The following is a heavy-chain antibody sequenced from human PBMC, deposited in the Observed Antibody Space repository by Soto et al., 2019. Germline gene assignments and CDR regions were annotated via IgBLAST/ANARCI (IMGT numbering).Heavy chain of an antibody. CDR2: IHHSGSD. Sequence: IRQSPGKGLEWAGYIHHSGSDDYNASLKSRVTMSVDTSTTEYSLKLPSVTATDTAIYFYSRRAIGSNSFYYYYYMDVWGKGTTVTVSS. D-gene: IGHD1-26*01. V-gene: IGHV4-59*08. CDR3: SRRAIGSNSFYYYYYMDV. J-gene: IGHJ6*03.